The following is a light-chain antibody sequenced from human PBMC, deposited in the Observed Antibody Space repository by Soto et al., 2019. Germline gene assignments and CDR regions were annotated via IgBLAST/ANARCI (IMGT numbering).Light chain of an antibody. Sequence: EIVLTQSPATLSLSPGERAALSCRASQSVSSYLAWYQQKPGQAPRLLIYDASKSAPGIPARFTGRGSGTDFTLSISSLEPEDFPVYFCQQRSNWPSTFGGGTKVEI. CDR3: QQRSNWPST. J-gene: IGKJ4*02. V-gene: IGKV3-11*01. CDR1: QSVSSY. CDR2: DAS.